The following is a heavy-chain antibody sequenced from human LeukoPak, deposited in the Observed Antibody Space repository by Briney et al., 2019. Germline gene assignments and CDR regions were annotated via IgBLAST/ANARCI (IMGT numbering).Heavy chain of an antibody. Sequence: SGGSLRLSCAASGFTFSRHGMHWVRQAPGKGLEWVAVISYDGSNKYYVDSVKGRFTIARDNSKNTLYLQMNSLRAEDTAVYYCAKDRLQGGSFDYWGQGSLVTVSS. CDR1: GFTFSRHG. J-gene: IGHJ4*02. CDR2: ISYDGSNK. D-gene: IGHD3-16*01. CDR3: AKDRLQGGSFDY. V-gene: IGHV3-30*18.